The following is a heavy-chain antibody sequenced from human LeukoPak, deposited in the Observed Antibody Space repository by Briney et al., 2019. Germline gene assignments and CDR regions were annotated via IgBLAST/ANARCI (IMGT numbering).Heavy chain of an antibody. V-gene: IGHV4-4*02. J-gene: IGHJ6*04. CDR3: ARDLIGATGTTFSYYYYYGMDV. CDR2: IYHSGST. CDR1: GGSISSSSW. Sequence: PSETLSLTCAVSGGSISSSSWWSWVRQPPGKGLEWIGEIYHSGSTNYNPSLKSRVTISVDKSKNQFSLKLSSVTAADTAVYYCARDLIGATGTTFSYYYYYGMDVWGKGTTVTVSS. D-gene: IGHD1-1*01.